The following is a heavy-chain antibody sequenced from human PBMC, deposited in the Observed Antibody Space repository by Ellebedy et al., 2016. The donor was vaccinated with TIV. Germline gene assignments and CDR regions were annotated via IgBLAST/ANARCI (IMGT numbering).Heavy chain of an antibody. CDR3: ARGYCSGSCGYFDY. Sequence: MPSETLSLTCAVSGGSISNPNWWSWVRQPPGKGLEWIGDIYHSGSTNYSPSLKRRVTISVDKSRNQFSLKLTSVTAADTAVYYCARGYCSGSCGYFDYWGQGTLVTVSS. V-gene: IGHV4-4*02. J-gene: IGHJ4*02. CDR1: GGSISNPNW. CDR2: IYHSGST. D-gene: IGHD2-15*01.